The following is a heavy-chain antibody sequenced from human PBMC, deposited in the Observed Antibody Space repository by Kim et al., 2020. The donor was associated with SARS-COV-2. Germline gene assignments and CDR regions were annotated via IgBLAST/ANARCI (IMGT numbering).Heavy chain of an antibody. CDR2: INHSGST. J-gene: IGHJ4*02. V-gene: IGHV4-34*01. CDR1: GGSFSGYY. CDR3: ARGPRQWLVTGVDY. D-gene: IGHD6-19*01. Sequence: SETLSLTCAVYGGSFSGYYWSWIRQPPGKGLEWIGEINHSGSTNYNPSLKSRVTISVDTSKNQFSLKLSSVTAADTAVYYCARGPRQWLVTGVDYWGQGTLVTVSS.